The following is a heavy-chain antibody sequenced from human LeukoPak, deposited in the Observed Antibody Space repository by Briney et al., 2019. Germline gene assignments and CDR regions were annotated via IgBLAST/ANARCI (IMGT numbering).Heavy chain of an antibody. CDR1: GGTFSSYA. CDR3: ARAPIQTSAFNWFDR. V-gene: IGHV1-69*13. J-gene: IGHJ5*02. CDR2: IIPIFGTA. Sequence: ASVKVSCKASGGTFSSYAISWVRQAPGQGLEWMGGIIPIFGTANYAQKFQGRVTITADESTSTAYMELSSLRSEDTAVYYCARAPIQTSAFNWFDRWGQGTLVTVSS.